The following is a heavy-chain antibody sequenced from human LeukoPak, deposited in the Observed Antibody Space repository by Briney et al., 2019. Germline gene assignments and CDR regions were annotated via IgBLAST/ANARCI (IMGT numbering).Heavy chain of an antibody. CDR3: ARSGRFYYYGMDV. J-gene: IGHJ6*02. CDR1: GDSISPYY. D-gene: IGHD6-19*01. Sequence: SETLSLTCTVSGDSISPYYWSWIRQPPGKGLEWIGFIYYSGSTNYNPSLKSRVTISVDTSKNQFSLKLSSVAAADTAAYYCARSGRFYYYGMDVWGQGTTVTVSS. V-gene: IGHV4-59*01. CDR2: IYYSGST.